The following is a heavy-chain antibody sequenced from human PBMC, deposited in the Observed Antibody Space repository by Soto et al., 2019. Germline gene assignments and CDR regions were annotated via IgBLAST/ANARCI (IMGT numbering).Heavy chain of an antibody. V-gene: IGHV3-48*03. J-gene: IGHJ6*02. CDR2: ISRTANTI. CDR3: ARFYAAIYYYGMDV. Sequence: PGGSLRLSCTASGFAFNSHDFNWVRQAPGKGLEWISYISRTANTIYYADSVKGRFTISRDNAKNSLYLQMNSLRAEDTAVYYCARFYAAIYYYGMDVWGQWTTVTVS. D-gene: IGHD2-2*01. CDR1: GFAFNSHD.